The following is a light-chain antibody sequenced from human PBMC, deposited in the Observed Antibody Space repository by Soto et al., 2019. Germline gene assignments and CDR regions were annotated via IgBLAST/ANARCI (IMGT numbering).Light chain of an antibody. CDR1: QSICSW. V-gene: IGKV1-5*01. CDR2: DAS. CDR3: QQYESYSPLT. J-gene: IGKJ1*01. Sequence: DIQMTQSPSTLSVSVGDRVTITCRASQSICSWLAWYQQKPGKAPKILIYDASTLESGVPSRFSGSGSWTEFTLTISNLQPDDFATYYCQQYESYSPLTFGQGTKVEIK.